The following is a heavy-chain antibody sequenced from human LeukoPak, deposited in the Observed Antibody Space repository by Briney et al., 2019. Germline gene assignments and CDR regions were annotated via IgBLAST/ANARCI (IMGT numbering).Heavy chain of an antibody. D-gene: IGHD6-19*01. CDR2: INHSGST. J-gene: IGHJ4*02. V-gene: IGHV4-34*01. CDR1: GGSISSYY. CDR3: ARDFEGSSGLFDY. Sequence: SETLSLTCTVSGGSISSYYWNWIRQPPGKGLEWIGEINHSGSTNYNPSLKSRVTISVDTSKNQFSLKLSSVTAADTAVYYCARDFEGSSGLFDYWGQGTLVTVSS.